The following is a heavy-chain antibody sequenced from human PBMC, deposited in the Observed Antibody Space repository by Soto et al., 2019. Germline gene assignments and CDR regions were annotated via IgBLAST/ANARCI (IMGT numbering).Heavy chain of an antibody. J-gene: IGHJ4*02. CDR3: ARDLRYGDITDY. CDR1: GYTFTIYG. CDR2: ISAYNGNT. Sequence: ASVKVSCKASGYTFTIYGINWVRQAPGQGLEWMGWISAYNGNTDYAQKFQGRVTMTTDTSTTTAYMELRSLRSDDTAVYYCARDLRYGDITDYWGQGTLVTVSS. V-gene: IGHV1-18*01. D-gene: IGHD4-17*01.